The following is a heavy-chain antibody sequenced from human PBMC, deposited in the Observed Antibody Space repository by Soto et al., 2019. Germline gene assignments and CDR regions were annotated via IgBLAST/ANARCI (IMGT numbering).Heavy chain of an antibody. J-gene: IGHJ4*02. D-gene: IGHD6-13*01. V-gene: IGHV3-23*01. CDR3: AKNDESSWHVTDY. CDR1: GFTFSSYV. Sequence: GGSLRLSCAASGFTFSSYVMTWVRQAPGKGLEWVSAIGGSGGTTYYADSVKGRFTISRDNSKNTLYLQMNSLRAEDTAVYYCAKNDESSWHVTDYWGQGTLVTVSS. CDR2: IGGSGGTT.